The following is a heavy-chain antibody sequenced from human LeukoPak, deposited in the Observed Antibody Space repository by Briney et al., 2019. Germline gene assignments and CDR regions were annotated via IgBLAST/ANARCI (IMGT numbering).Heavy chain of an antibody. CDR3: AREVGLRFLEWSHDDYYYYYMDV. D-gene: IGHD3-3*01. V-gene: IGHV3-48*01. CDR1: GFTFSSYS. Sequence: PGGSLRLSCAASGFTFSSYSMNWVRQAPGKGLEWVSYISSSSSTIYYADSVKGRFTISRDNAKNSLYLQMNSLRAEDTAVYYCAREVGLRFLEWSHDDYYYYYMDVWGKGTTVTVSS. J-gene: IGHJ6*03. CDR2: ISSSSSTI.